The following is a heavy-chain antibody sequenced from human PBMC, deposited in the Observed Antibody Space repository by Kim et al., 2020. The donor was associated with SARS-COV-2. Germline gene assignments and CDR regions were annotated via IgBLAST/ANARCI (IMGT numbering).Heavy chain of an antibody. CDR3: ARDRIAAAGGEYFQH. D-gene: IGHD6-13*01. CDR2: IIPIFGTA. J-gene: IGHJ1*01. V-gene: IGHV1-69*13. CDR1: GGTFSSYA. Sequence: SVKVSCKASGGTFSSYAISWVRQAPGQGLEWMGGIIPIFGTANYVQKFQGRVTITADESTSTAYMELSSLRSEDTAVYYCARDRIAAAGGEYFQHWGQGTLVTVSS.